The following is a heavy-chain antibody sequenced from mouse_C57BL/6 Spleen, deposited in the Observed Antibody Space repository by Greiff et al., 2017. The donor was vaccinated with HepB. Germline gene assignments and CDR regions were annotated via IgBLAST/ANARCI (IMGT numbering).Heavy chain of an antibody. CDR2: IDPENGDT. V-gene: IGHV14-4*01. CDR3: TRGRYGSIIYWYFDV. Sequence: VQLQQSGAELVRPGASVKLSCTASGFNIKDDYMHWVKQRPEQGLEWIGWIDPENGDTEYASKFQGKATITADTSSNTAYLQLSSLTSEDTAVYYCTRGRYGSIIYWYFDVWGTGTTVTVSS. CDR1: GFNIKDDY. J-gene: IGHJ1*03. D-gene: IGHD1-1*01.